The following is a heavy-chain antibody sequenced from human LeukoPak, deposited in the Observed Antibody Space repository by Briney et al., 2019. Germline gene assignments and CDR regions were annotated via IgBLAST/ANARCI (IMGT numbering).Heavy chain of an antibody. CDR1: GFTFSSYS. CDR2: ISSSSSPI. D-gene: IGHD1-26*01. CDR3: ARDSGSYSFNY. V-gene: IGHV3-48*01. Sequence: GGSLRLSCAASGFTFSSYSMNWVRQAPGKGLEWASYISSSSSPIYFADSVKGRFTISRDNAKNSLYLQMNSLRAEDTAVYYCARDSGSYSFNYWGQGTLVTVSS. J-gene: IGHJ4*02.